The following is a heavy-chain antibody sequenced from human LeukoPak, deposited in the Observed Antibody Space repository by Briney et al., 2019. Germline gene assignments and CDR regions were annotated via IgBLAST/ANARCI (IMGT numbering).Heavy chain of an antibody. V-gene: IGHV3-23*01. D-gene: IGHD1-26*01. CDR3: AKDAIVGATSYSY. J-gene: IGHJ4*02. CDR2: ISGSGGST. CDR1: GFTFSSYS. Sequence: GGSLRLSCAASGFTFSSYSMNWVRQAPGEGLEWVSAISGSGGSTYYADSVKGRFTISRDNSKNTLYLQMNSLRAEDTAVYYCAKDAIVGATSYSYWGQGTLVTVSS.